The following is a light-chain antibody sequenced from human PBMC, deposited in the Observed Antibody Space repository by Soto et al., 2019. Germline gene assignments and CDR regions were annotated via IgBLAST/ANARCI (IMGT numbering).Light chain of an antibody. Sequence: ETVLTQSPDTLSLSPGERATLYFRASQSVSSRFLAWYQQKPGQTPRILIYAASSRATGIPDRLSGSGSGTDFTLTISRLEPEDFAVYYCQQYGTSPPITVGQGTRLDIK. V-gene: IGKV3-20*01. CDR2: AAS. CDR1: QSVSSRF. J-gene: IGKJ5*01. CDR3: QQYGTSPPIT.